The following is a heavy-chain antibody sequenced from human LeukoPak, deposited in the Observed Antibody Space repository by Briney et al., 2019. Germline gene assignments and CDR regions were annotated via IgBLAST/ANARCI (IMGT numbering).Heavy chain of an antibody. CDR3: ARHFDRPTAYFDS. J-gene: IGHJ4*02. CDR1: GVSINSGDYY. CDR2: IYSRGNT. V-gene: IGHV4-39*01. Sequence: PSETLSLTCTVSGVSINSGDYYWSWLRQPPGKGLEWIGSIYSRGNTFYNPSLKGRLAISADTSKNHFSLRLKSVAAADTAVYFCARHFDRPTAYFDSWGQGSLVTVSS.